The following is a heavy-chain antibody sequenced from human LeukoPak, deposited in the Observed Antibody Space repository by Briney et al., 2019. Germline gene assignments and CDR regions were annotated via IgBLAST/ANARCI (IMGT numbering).Heavy chain of an antibody. D-gene: IGHD3-9*01. J-gene: IGHJ3*02. Sequence: PSETLSLTCTVSGGSISSFYWSWIRQPPGKGLEWIGYIYYSGSTNYNPSLKSRVTISVDTSKNQFSLKLSSVTAADTAIYYCAVLTGYNFGLGAFDIWGQGTMVTVSS. CDR2: IYYSGST. CDR3: AVLTGYNFGLGAFDI. CDR1: GGSISSFY. V-gene: IGHV4-59*01.